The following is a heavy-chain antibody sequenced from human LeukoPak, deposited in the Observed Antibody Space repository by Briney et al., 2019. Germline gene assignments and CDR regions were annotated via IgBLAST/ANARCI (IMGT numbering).Heavy chain of an antibody. CDR3: AKDWQLTLDY. D-gene: IGHD6-13*01. V-gene: IGHV3-30*18. Sequence: PGGSLRLSCAASGFTFSSCGMHWVRQAPGKGLEWVAVISYDGSNKYYADSVKGRFTISRDNSKNTLYLQMNSLRAEDTAVYYCAKDWQLTLDYWGQGTLVTVSS. J-gene: IGHJ4*02. CDR1: GFTFSSCG. CDR2: ISYDGSNK.